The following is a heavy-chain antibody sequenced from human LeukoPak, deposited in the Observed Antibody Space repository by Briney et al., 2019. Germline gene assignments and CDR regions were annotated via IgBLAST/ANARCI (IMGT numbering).Heavy chain of an antibody. D-gene: IGHD3-10*01. CDR3: ASGDHLYYFDY. CDR1: GFTVSSNY. Sequence: GGSLRLSCAVSGFTVSSNYMSWVRQAPGKGLEWVSDIFSGGSTYYADSVKGRFTISRDNSKKTLYLQMNSLRAEDTAVYYCASGDHLYYFDYWGQGTLVTVSS. CDR2: IFSGGST. V-gene: IGHV3-66*01. J-gene: IGHJ4*02.